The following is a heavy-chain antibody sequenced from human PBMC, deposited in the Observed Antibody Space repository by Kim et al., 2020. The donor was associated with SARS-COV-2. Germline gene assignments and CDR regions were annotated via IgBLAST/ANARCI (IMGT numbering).Heavy chain of an antibody. D-gene: IGHD5-18*01. CDR2: ISGSGGNT. CDR1: GFTFSSYA. J-gene: IGHJ4*02. CDR3: ATDTAMWHYSDY. V-gene: IGHV3-23*01. Sequence: GGSLRLSCAASGFTFSSYAMSWVRQAPGKGLEWVSTISGSGGNTYYADSVKGRFTISRDNSKNTLYLQMNSLRAEDTAVYYCATDTAMWHYSDYWGPGTLVTVSS.